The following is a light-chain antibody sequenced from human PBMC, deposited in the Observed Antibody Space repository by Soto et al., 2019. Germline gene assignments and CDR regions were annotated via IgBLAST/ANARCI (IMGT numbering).Light chain of an antibody. J-gene: IGKJ2*01. CDR3: QQYGRSPFT. V-gene: IGKV3-20*01. CDR1: QRIANNF. Sequence: EVVLTQSPVTLSLSPGERATLSCRASQRIANNFLAWFQQKPGQPPTLLIYGASTRASGIPGRFSGSGSGTDFALTISRLETGDFAVYYCQQYGRSPFTFGKGTKLQIK. CDR2: GAS.